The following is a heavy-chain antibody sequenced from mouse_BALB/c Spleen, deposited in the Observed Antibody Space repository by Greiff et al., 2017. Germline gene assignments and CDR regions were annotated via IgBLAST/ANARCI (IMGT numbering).Heavy chain of an antibody. V-gene: IGHV14-3*02. Sequence: VQLQQSGAELVKPGASVKLSCTASGFNFKDSYMHWVKQRPEQGLEWIGWIDPASGNTKYDPKFQGKATITADTSSSTAYLQLSSLTSEDTAVYYWAREIYYAFAYWGQGTLVTVSA. D-gene: IGHD2-1*01. J-gene: IGHJ3*01. CDR1: GFNFKDSY. CDR2: IDPASGNT. CDR3: AREIYYAFAY.